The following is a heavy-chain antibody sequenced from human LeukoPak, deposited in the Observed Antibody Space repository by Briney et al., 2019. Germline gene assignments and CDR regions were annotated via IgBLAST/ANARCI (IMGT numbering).Heavy chain of an antibody. Sequence: GWSLRLSCAASGFTFSSYAMHWVRQAPGKGLEWVAVISYDGSNKYYADSVKGRFTISRDNSKNTLYLQMNSLRAEDTAVYYCATDYYYDSSGPSYAFDIWGQGTMVTVSS. D-gene: IGHD3-22*01. J-gene: IGHJ3*02. V-gene: IGHV3-30*04. CDR1: GFTFSSYA. CDR3: ATDYYYDSSGPSYAFDI. CDR2: ISYDGSNK.